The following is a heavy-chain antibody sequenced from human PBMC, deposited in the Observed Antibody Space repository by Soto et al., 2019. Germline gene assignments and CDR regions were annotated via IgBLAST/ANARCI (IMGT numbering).Heavy chain of an antibody. Sequence: SVKVSCKASGGTFSSCGFSWVRQAPGQGLEWMGMIVPSLDTTNYAQKFQARVTITADEVTSTAYMELRSLRSEDTAVYYCARWPQPRYTADPYAVDVWGQGTRVTVS. V-gene: IGHV1-69*11. CDR2: IVPSLDTT. D-gene: IGHD3-16*02. CDR1: GGTFSSCG. CDR3: ARWPQPRYTADPYAVDV. J-gene: IGHJ6*02.